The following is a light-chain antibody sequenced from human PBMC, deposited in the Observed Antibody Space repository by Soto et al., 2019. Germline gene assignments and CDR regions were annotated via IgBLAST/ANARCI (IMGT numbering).Light chain of an antibody. CDR2: GAS. Sequence: ELVLTQSPGTLSLSPGERATLSCRASKSVSSNYLARYQQKPGQAPRLVIYGASSRATGIPDRFSGSGSGTDFTLTISRLEPEDFAVYYCQQYGSSPTTFGQGTKVDI. CDR1: KSVSSNY. J-gene: IGKJ1*01. CDR3: QQYGSSPTT. V-gene: IGKV3-20*01.